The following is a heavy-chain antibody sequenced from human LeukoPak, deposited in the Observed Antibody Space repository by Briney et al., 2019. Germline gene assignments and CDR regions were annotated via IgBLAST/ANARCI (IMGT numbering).Heavy chain of an antibody. CDR3: ARGSEIAVAGLRLRYYFDY. D-gene: IGHD6-19*01. CDR2: INHSGST. J-gene: IGHJ4*02. CDR1: GGSFSGYY. V-gene: IGHV4-34*01. Sequence: SETLTLTCAVYGGSFSGYYWSWIRQPPGKGLEWIGEINHSGSTNYNPSLKSRVTISVDTSKNQFSLKLSSVTAADTAVYYCARGSEIAVAGLRLRYYFDYWGQGTLVTVSS.